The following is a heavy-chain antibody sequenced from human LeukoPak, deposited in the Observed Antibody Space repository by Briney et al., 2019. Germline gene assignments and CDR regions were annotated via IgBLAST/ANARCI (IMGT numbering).Heavy chain of an antibody. V-gene: IGHV3-7*01. J-gene: IGHJ4*02. CDR3: ARGTSPQIAVTYYFDY. CDR1: GFIFSSYW. CDR2: INQDGSEK. Sequence: GGSLRLSCAASGFIFSSYWMSWVRQAPGKGLEWVANINQDGSEKYYVDSVKGRFTISRDNAKNSLYLQMNSLRAEDTAVYYCARGTSPQIAVTYYFDYWGQGTLVTVSS. D-gene: IGHD6-19*01.